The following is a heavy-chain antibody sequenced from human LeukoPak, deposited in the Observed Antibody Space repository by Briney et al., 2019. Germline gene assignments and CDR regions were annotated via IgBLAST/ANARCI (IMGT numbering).Heavy chain of an antibody. V-gene: IGHV4-61*01. CDR3: ARAVMMVRGVIIGGYWVDP. CDR1: GGSVSSGNYY. CDR2: IFYTGST. Sequence: SETLSLTCTVSGGSVSSGNYYWTWIRQPPGKGLEWIGYIFYTGSTNYNPSLKSRVTISVDTTKNQFSLKLNSVTAADTAVYYCARAVMMVRGVIIGGYWVDPWGQGTLVTVSS. J-gene: IGHJ5*02. D-gene: IGHD3-10*01.